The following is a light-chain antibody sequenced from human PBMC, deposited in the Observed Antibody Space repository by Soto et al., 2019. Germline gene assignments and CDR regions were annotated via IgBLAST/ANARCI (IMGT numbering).Light chain of an antibody. Sequence: QSALTQPASVSGSPGQSITISCTGTSSDVGGYNYVSWYQQYPGKAPKVVIYDVDNRPSGVSHRFSGSKSSNTASLTISGLQAEDEADYYCSSYTSSSTRVFGTGTKLTVL. CDR2: DVD. CDR3: SSYTSSSTRV. J-gene: IGLJ1*01. CDR1: SSDVGGYNY. V-gene: IGLV2-14*03.